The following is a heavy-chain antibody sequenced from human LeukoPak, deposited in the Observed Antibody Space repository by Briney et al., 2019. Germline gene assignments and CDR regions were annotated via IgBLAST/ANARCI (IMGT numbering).Heavy chain of an antibody. Sequence: GGSLRLSCAASGFTFSSYWMHWVRQAPGKGLVWVSRINSDGSSTSYADSVKGRFTISRDNAKNALYLQMNSLRAEDTAVYYCARVGSYGSPSDYWGQGTLVTVSS. D-gene: IGHD3-16*01. CDR1: GFTFSSYW. J-gene: IGHJ4*02. CDR3: ARVGSYGSPSDY. CDR2: INSDGSST. V-gene: IGHV3-74*01.